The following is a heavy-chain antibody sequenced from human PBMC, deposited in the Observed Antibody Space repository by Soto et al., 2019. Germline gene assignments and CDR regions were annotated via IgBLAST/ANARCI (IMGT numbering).Heavy chain of an antibody. V-gene: IGHV4-59*08. J-gene: IGHJ6*04. CDR3: ARLGYCTNGCDFPVF. Sequence: SETLSLTCTVSGGSISSYYWSWIRQPPGKGLEWIGYIYYSGSTNYNPSLKSRVTISVDTSKNQFSLKLSSVTAADTAVYYCARLGYCTNGCDFPVFSGKGSSVTVSS. D-gene: IGHD2-8*01. CDR2: IYYSGST. CDR1: GGSISSYY.